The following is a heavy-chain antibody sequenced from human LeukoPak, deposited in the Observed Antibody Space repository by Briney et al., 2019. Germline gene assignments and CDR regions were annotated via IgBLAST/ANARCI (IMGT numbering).Heavy chain of an antibody. Sequence: ASVKVSCKASGYTFTSYAMNWVRQAPGQGLEWMGWINAGNGNTKYSQKFQGRVTITRDTSASTAYMELSSLRSEDTAVYYCARAAFIMITFGGVPPGYWGQGTLVTVSS. CDR2: INAGNGNT. J-gene: IGHJ4*02. D-gene: IGHD3-16*01. CDR1: GYTFTSYA. CDR3: ARAAFIMITFGGVPPGY. V-gene: IGHV1-3*01.